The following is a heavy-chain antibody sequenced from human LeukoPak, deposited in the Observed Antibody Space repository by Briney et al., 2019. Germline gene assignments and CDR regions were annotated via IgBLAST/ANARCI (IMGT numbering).Heavy chain of an antibody. J-gene: IGHJ1*01. CDR2: IYARSDT. CDR3: GKFRANWGLAF. D-gene: IGHD7-27*01. V-gene: IGHV3-66*02. CDR1: GFTVSDSY. Sequence: GGSLRLSCAGSGFTVSDSYMTWVRQAPGKGLECVSVIYARSDTHYADSVKGRFTLSRDNSKNTLNLQIDSLRPEDTAVYYCGKFRANWGLAFWGRGTLVTVSS.